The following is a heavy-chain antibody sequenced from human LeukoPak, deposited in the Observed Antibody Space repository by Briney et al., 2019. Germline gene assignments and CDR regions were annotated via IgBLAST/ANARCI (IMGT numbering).Heavy chain of an antibody. CDR3: ARDEWDYTARAFDI. J-gene: IGHJ3*02. D-gene: IGHD4-11*01. CDR2: INPNSGGT. Sequence: VASVKVSCKASGYTFSGYYMHWVRQAPGQGLEWMGWINPNSGGTYYAQKFQGRVTMTRDMSTSTVYMELSSLRSEDTAVYYCARDEWDYTARAFDIWGQGTMVTVSS. V-gene: IGHV1-2*02. CDR1: GYTFSGYY.